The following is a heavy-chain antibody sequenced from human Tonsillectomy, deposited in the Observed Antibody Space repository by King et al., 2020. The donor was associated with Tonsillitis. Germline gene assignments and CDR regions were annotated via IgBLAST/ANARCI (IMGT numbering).Heavy chain of an antibody. CDR1: GGSFSGYY. J-gene: IGHJ5*02. V-gene: IGHV4-34*01. CDR3: ARGPEEEQQLIGDWFDP. D-gene: IGHD6-13*01. Sequence: VQLQQWGAGLLKPSETLSLTCAVYGGSFSGYYWSWIRQPPGKGLDWIGEINHSGSTNYNPTLKSRVTISLDTSKNHFSLKLSSVTAADTAVYYCARGPEEEQQLIGDWFDPWGQGTLVTVSS. CDR2: INHSGST.